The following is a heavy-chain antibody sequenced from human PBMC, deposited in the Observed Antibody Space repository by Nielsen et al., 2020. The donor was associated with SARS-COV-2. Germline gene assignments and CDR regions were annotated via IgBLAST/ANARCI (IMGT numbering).Heavy chain of an antibody. V-gene: IGHV4-30-4*01. D-gene: IGHD3-10*01. CDR2: IYYSGST. Sequence: SETLSLTCTVSGGSISSGDYYWSWIRQPPGKGLEWIGYIYYSGSTYYNPSLKSRVTISVDTSKNQFSLKLSSVTAADTAVSYCARDHYYGSGSGMDVWGQGTTVTVSS. J-gene: IGHJ6*02. CDR3: ARDHYYGSGSGMDV. CDR1: GGSISSGDYY.